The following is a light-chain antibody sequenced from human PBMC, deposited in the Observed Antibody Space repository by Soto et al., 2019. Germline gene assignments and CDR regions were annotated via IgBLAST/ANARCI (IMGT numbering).Light chain of an antibody. J-gene: IGKJ5*01. V-gene: IGKV3-15*01. CDR3: QQYYDWPIT. Sequence: EIVMTQSPATLSVSPGERATLSCRTSQSISTSLAWYQHKPGQAPRLLIYDASTRATGIPARFSGSGSGTELTLTISSLQSEDFALYYCQQYYDWPITFGQGTRLE. CDR1: QSISTS. CDR2: DAS.